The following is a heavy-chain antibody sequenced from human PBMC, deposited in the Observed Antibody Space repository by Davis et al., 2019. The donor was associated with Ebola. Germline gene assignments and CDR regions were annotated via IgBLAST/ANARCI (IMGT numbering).Heavy chain of an antibody. V-gene: IGHV1-69*10. Sequence: SVKVSCKASGGTFSSYAISWVRQAPGQGLEWMGGIIPIFGIANYAQKFQGRVTITADKSTSTAYMELSSLRSEDTAVYYCARDVGAAAGGDGDDYWGQGTLVTVSS. D-gene: IGHD6-13*01. CDR1: GGTFSSYA. CDR2: IIPIFGIA. J-gene: IGHJ4*02. CDR3: ARDVGAAAGGDGDDY.